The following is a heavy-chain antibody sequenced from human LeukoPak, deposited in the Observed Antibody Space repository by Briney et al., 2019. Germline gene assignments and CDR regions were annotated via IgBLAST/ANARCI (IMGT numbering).Heavy chain of an antibody. Sequence: PSETLSLTCTVSGGSISNYYWSWMRQPPGKGLEWIGYIHYSGSTNYNPSLKSRVTISLDTSKNQFSLSLTSVTAADTAVYYCASTEWNYARWGQGTLVTVSS. V-gene: IGHV4-59*08. CDR3: ASTEWNYAR. CDR2: IHYSGST. J-gene: IGHJ4*02. CDR1: GGSISNYY. D-gene: IGHD1-7*01.